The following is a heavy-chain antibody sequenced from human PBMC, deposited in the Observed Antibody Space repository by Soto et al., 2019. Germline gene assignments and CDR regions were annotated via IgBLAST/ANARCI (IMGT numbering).Heavy chain of an antibody. CDR1: GGSVSSGSYY. D-gene: IGHD6-13*01. V-gene: IGHV4-61*01. CDR2: IYYSGST. J-gene: IGHJ5*02. CDR3: ASSARVSSSWSTGWFDP. Sequence: ASETLSLTCSVSGGSVSSGSYYWSWIRQPPGKGLEWIGYIYYSGSTNYNPSLKSRVTISVDTSKNQFSLKLSSVTAADTAVYYCASSARVSSSWSTGWFDPWGQGTLVTVYS.